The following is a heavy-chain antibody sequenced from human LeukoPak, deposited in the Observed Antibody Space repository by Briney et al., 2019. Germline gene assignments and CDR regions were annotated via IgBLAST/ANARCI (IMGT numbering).Heavy chain of an antibody. V-gene: IGHV3-21*01. J-gene: IGHJ4*02. Sequence: GGSLRLSCAASGFTFSSYSMNWVRQAPGKGLEWVSSISSSSSYIYYADSVKGRFTISRDNAKNSLYLQMNSLRAEDTAVYYCARGGNYGDYSVDYWGQGTLVTVSS. CDR2: ISSSSSYI. CDR1: GFTFSSYS. CDR3: ARGGNYGDYSVDY. D-gene: IGHD4-17*01.